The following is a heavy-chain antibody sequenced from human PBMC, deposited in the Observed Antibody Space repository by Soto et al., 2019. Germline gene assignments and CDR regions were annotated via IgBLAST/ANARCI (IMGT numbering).Heavy chain of an antibody. CDR1: GGTLSSYT. V-gene: IGHV1-69*02. D-gene: IGHD6-13*01. CDR3: ARANPAAERLVGIWFDP. J-gene: IGHJ5*02. CDR2: VIPNLGVT. Sequence: SVKVSCKASGGTLSSYTVSWVRQAPGQGLEWMGRVIPNLGVTNYAKKFQGRFTIVVDTSTSTAYMELNSLRSEDTAVYYCARANPAAERLVGIWFDPWGQGTLVTVS.